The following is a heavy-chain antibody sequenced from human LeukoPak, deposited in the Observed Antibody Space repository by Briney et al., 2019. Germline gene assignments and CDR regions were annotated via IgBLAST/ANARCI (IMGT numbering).Heavy chain of an antibody. J-gene: IGHJ6*03. CDR2: VDHTGST. CDR3: ARGRVSSSTWYSTYYYYFYMDV. V-gene: IGHV4-59*01. CDR1: DDSITMYY. Sequence: SETLSLTCSVSDDSITMYYWTWVRQPPGKGLEWIGYVDHTGSTNFNPSLNGRVSISRDTSKNLFSLRLRSVTAADTAVYFCARGRVSSSTWYSTYYYYFYMDVWGKGTTVTVSS. D-gene: IGHD4-11*01.